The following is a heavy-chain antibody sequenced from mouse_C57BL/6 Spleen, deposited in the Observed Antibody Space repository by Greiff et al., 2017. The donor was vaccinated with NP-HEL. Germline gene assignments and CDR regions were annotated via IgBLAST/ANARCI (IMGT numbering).Heavy chain of an antibody. CDR1: GYTFTSYW. D-gene: IGHD1-1*01. CDR2: LTPSNGGT. CDR3: ARERDYYGLFDY. V-gene: IGHV1-53*01. Sequence: QVQLQQPGTELVKPGASVKLSCKASGYTFTSYWMHLVKQRPGPGLEWIGNLTPSNGGTNYNEKFKSKATLTVDKSSSTDYMQLSSLTSEDSAVYYCARERDYYGLFDYWGQGTTLTVSS. J-gene: IGHJ2*01.